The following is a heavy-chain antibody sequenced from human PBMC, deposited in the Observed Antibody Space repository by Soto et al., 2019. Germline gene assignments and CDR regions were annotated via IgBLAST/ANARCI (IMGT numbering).Heavy chain of an antibody. V-gene: IGHV1-18*01. CDR3: ARDRCSAGSYDYYGMDV. CDR2: ISANNGNT. J-gene: IGHJ6*02. Sequence: QVQLVQSGAEVKKPGASVKVSCKASGYTFTTYGISWVRQAPGQGLEWMGWISANNGNTNYAQKLQGRVTMTTDTSKNPADRGPRCLGSAATAVYYCARDRCSAGSYDYYGMDVLRQGTTVTVSS. CDR1: GYTFTTYG. D-gene: IGHD2-8*01.